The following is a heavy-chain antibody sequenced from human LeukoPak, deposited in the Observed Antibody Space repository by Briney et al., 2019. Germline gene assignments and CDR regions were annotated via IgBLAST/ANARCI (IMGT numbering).Heavy chain of an antibody. D-gene: IGHD3-22*01. CDR1: GFTFSDYY. J-gene: IGHJ4*02. V-gene: IGHV3-11*06. Sequence: PGGSLRLSCAASGFTFSDYYMSWIRQAPGKGLEWVSYISSSSSYTNYADSVKGRFTISRDNAKNSLYLQMNSLRAEDTAVYYCARGRGYSSGYCRDGHEYYFDYWGQGTLVTVSS. CDR2: ISSSSSYT. CDR3: ARGRGYSSGYCRDGHEYYFDY.